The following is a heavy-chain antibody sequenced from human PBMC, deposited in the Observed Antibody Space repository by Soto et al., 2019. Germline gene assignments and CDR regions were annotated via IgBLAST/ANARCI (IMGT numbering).Heavy chain of an antibody. D-gene: IGHD3-3*01. V-gene: IGHV4-4*02. CDR2: IYHSGST. J-gene: IGHJ6*02. CDR1: GGSISSSNW. CDR3: ARARGADRFDYYYYGMDV. Sequence: SETLSLTCAVSGGSISSSNWWSWVRQPPGKGLEWIGEIYHSGSTNYNPSLKSRVTISVDKSENQFSLKLSSVTAADTAVYYCARARGADRFDYYYYGMDVWGQGTTVTVSS.